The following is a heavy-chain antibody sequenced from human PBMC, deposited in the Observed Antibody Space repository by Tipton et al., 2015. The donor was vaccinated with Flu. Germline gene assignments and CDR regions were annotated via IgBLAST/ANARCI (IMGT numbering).Heavy chain of an antibody. D-gene: IGHD3-10*01. J-gene: IGHJ4*02. Sequence: TLSLTCTVSGGSISTYYWSWIRQPAGEGLEWVGRIYSSGNTNYNPSLKSRVTMSVDTSKNQFSLKLSSVTAGDTAVHFCARATRYGSGSYYPFDYWGQGTVVTVSS. CDR1: GGSISTYY. V-gene: IGHV4-4*07. CDR3: ARATRYGSGSYYPFDY. CDR2: IYSSGNT.